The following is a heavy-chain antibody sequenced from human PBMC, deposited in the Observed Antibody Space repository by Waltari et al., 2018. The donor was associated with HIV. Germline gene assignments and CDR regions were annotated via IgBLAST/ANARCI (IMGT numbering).Heavy chain of an antibody. V-gene: IGHV3-23*01. D-gene: IGHD4-17*01. CDR2: ISGSGGST. J-gene: IGHJ4*02. CDR1: GVTFSSYA. CDR3: AKDADGDYYFDY. Sequence: EVQLLESGGGLVQPGGSVRLSCAASGVTFSSYAMRGVRQAPGKGLGWDSAISGSGGSTCYTDSVKGWFTISRDNTKNTLYLQMNSLRAEDTAVYYCAKDADGDYYFDYWGQGTLVTVSS.